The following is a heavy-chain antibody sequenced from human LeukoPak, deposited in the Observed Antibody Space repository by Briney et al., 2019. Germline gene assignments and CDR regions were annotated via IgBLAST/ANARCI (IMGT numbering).Heavy chain of an antibody. CDR2: ISYDGSNK. Sequence: PGGSLRLSCAASGFTFSSYAMHWVRQAPGKGLEWVAVISYDGSNKYYADSVKGRFTISRDSSKNTLYLQMNSLRAEDTAVYYCAKDLGWIYYDTSGYFDYWGQGTLVTVSS. V-gene: IGHV3-30-3*01. CDR3: AKDLGWIYYDTSGYFDY. D-gene: IGHD3-22*01. J-gene: IGHJ4*02. CDR1: GFTFSSYA.